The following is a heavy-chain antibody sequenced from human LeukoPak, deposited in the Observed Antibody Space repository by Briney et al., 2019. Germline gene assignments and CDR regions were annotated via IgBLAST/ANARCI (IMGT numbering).Heavy chain of an antibody. D-gene: IGHD5-18*01. CDR2: ISNAGSGT. CDR3: ATYRQVLLPFES. Sequence: PGGSLRLSCAASGFTFSNSAMTWIHQLPGKGLEWVSTISNAGSGTYYADSVRGRFTIYRDNSKSILSLQMNSLRAEDTAIYYCATYRQVLLPFESWGQGTLVTVSS. CDR1: GFTFSNSA. V-gene: IGHV3-23*01. J-gene: IGHJ4*02.